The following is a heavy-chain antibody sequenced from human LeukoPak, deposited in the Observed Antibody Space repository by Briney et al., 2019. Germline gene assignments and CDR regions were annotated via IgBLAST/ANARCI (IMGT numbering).Heavy chain of an antibody. V-gene: IGHV3-30*03. CDR1: GFTISSHG. D-gene: IGHD1-26*01. CDR2: ISYDGNSK. CDR3: ARVGEEWQLSGSYDY. Sequence: GTSLRLSCAVSGFTISSHGMHWVRQAPGKGLEWVAMISYDGNSKYYGDSVKGRFTISRDNSKNTLYLQMNSLRAEDTAVYYCARVGEEWQLSGSYDYWGQGTLVTVSS. J-gene: IGHJ4*02.